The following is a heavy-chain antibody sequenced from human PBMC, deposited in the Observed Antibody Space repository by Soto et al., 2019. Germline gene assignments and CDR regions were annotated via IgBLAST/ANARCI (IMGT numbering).Heavy chain of an antibody. Sequence: GGSLRLSCAASGFTVSSNYMSWVRQAPGKGLEWVSVIYSGGSTYYADSVKGGFTISRDNSKNTLYLQMNSLRAEDTAVYYCARGAHPPPMVRGGCSMDVWGKGTTVTVSS. J-gene: IGHJ6*03. V-gene: IGHV3-53*01. CDR2: IYSGGST. CDR3: ARGAHPPPMVRGGCSMDV. CDR1: GFTVSSNY. D-gene: IGHD3-10*01.